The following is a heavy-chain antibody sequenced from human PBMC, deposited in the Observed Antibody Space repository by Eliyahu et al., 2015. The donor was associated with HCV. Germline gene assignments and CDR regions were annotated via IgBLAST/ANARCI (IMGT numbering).Heavy chain of an antibody. Sequence: MSWVRQAPGKGLEWVSSISSSSNNIQYADSVKGRFTISRDNAKNSLYLQMDSLRAEDTAVYYCARDQINQQLGLSDHWGQGTLVTVSS. V-gene: IGHV3-21*01. J-gene: IGHJ4*02. CDR3: ARDQINQQLGLSDH. D-gene: IGHD6-13*01. CDR2: ISSSSNNI.